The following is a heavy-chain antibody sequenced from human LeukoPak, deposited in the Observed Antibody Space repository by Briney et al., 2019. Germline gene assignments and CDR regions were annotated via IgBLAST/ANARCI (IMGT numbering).Heavy chain of an antibody. Sequence: GGSLRLSCAASGFTFTSYAMSWVRQAPGKGLEWVSDISAGGENTDYADSVKGRFTISRDNSKNTLYLQVNSLRAEDTAAYYCAKSEGSSSARRFDYWGQGTLVIVPP. D-gene: IGHD6-19*01. CDR1: GFTFTSYA. J-gene: IGHJ4*02. V-gene: IGHV3-23*01. CDR3: AKSEGSSSARRFDY. CDR2: ISAGGENT.